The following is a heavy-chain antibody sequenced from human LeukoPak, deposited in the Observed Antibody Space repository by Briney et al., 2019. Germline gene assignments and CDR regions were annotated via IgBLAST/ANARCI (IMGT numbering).Heavy chain of an antibody. J-gene: IGHJ4*02. CDR3: ARERRYSYGLIDY. CDR2: IWYDGSNK. D-gene: IGHD5-18*01. Sequence: GRSLRLSCAASGFTFSSYGMHWVRQAPGKGLEWVAVIWYDGSNKYYADSVKGRFTISRDNSKNTLYLQMNSLRAEDTAVYCCARERRYSYGLIDYWGQGTLVTVSS. CDR1: GFTFSSYG. V-gene: IGHV3-33*01.